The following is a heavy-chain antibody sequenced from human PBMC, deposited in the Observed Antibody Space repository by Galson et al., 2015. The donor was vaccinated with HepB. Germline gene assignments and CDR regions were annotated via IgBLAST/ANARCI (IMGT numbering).Heavy chain of an antibody. CDR2: ISSSSSYI. CDR3: ARSVATIWRGFDYYYYGMDV. CDR1: GFTFSSYS. V-gene: IGHV3-21*01. D-gene: IGHD5-12*01. Sequence: SLRLSCAASGFTFSSYSMNWVRQAPGKGLEWVSSISSSSSYIYYADSVKGRFTISRDNAKNSLYLQMNSLRAEDTAVYYCARSVATIWRGFDYYYYGMDVWGQGTTVTVSS. J-gene: IGHJ6*02.